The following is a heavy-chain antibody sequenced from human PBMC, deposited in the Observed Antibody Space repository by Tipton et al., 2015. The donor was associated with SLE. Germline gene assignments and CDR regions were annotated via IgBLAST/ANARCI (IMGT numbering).Heavy chain of an antibody. CDR3: AREAAVYFDY. CDR2: INHSGST. J-gene: IGHJ4*02. Sequence: TLSLTCAVYGGSFSGYYWSWIRQPPGKGLEWIGEINHSGSTNYNPSLKSRVTISVDTSKNQFSLKLNSVTAADTAVYYCAREAAVYFDYWGQGTLVTVSS. CDR1: GGSFSGYY. V-gene: IGHV4-34*01.